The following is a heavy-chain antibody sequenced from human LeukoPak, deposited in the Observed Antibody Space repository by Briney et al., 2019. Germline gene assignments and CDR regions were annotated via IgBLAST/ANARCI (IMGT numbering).Heavy chain of an antibody. D-gene: IGHD3-10*01. J-gene: IGHJ4*02. CDR3: ARIHITMFRGYTEKHLDY. V-gene: IGHV3-21*01. CDR1: GFTFSSYS. Sequence: GGSLRLSCAASGFTFSSYSMNWVRQAPGKGLEWVSSISSSSSYIYYADSVKGRFTISRDNAKNSLYLQMNSLRAEDTAVYYCARIHITMFRGYTEKHLDYWGQGTLVTVSS. CDR2: ISSSSSYI.